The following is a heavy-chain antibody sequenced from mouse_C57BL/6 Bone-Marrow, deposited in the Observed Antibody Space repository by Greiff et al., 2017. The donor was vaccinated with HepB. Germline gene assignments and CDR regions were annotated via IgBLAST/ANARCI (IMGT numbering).Heavy chain of an antibody. CDR3: ARYLRWLRDWYFDV. CDR2: IYPGSGNT. J-gene: IGHJ1*03. V-gene: IGHV1-66*01. CDR1: GYSFTSYY. Sequence: QVQLQQSGPELVKPGASVKISCKASGYSFTSYYIHWVKQRPGQGLEWIGWIYPGSGNTKYNEKFKGKATLTADTSSSTAYMQLSSLTSEDSAVYYGARYLRWLRDWYFDVWGTGTTVTVSS. D-gene: IGHD2-2*01.